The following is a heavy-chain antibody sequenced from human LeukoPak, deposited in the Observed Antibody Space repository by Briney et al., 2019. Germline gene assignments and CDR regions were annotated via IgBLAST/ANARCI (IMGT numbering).Heavy chain of an antibody. V-gene: IGHV4-38-2*02. CDR3: ARPLVVAAARSAFDI. D-gene: IGHD2-15*01. CDR2: IYHSGST. J-gene: IGHJ3*02. Sequence: SETLSLTCTVSGYSISSGYYWGWIRQPPGKGLEWIGSIYHSGSTYYNPSLKSRVTISVDTSKNQFSLKLSSVTAADTAVYYCARPLVVAAARSAFDIWGQGTMVTVSS. CDR1: GYSISSGYY.